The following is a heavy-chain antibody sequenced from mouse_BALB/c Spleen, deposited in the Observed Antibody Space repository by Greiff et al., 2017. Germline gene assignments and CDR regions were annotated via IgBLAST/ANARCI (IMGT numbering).Heavy chain of an antibody. CDR1: GYSITSGYY. V-gene: IGHV3-6*02. J-gene: IGHJ3*01. Sequence: EVQLQQSGPGLVKPSQSLSLTCSVTGYSITSGYYWNWIRQFPGNKLEWMGYISYDGSNNYNPSLKNRISITRDTSKNQFFLKLNSVTTEDTATYYCARRGCYGGGFAYWGQGTLVTVSA. CDR3: ARRGCYGGGFAY. CDR2: ISYDGSN. D-gene: IGHD1-2*01.